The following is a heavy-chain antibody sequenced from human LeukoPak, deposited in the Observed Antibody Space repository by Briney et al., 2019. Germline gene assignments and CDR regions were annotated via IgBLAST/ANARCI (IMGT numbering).Heavy chain of an antibody. CDR2: ISYDGSNK. V-gene: IGHV3-30*03. D-gene: IGHD2-2*01. CDR1: GFTFSNYD. Sequence: FSAASGFTFSNYDMHWVRQAPGKGLEGVAVISYDGSNKYYADSVKGRFTISRDNSKKTLDLQMNSLSVEDTAVYYCARVGYCSTASCYWRAFDYWGQGTLVTVSS. J-gene: IGHJ4*02. CDR3: ARVGYCSTASCYWRAFDY.